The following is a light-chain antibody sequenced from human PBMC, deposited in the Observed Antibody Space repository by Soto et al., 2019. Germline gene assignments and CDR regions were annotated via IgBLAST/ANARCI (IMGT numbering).Light chain of an antibody. CDR3: QQYYSTPNT. CDR2: WAS. V-gene: IGKV4-1*01. CDR1: QSVLYSSNNKNY. J-gene: IGKJ2*01. Sequence: DIVMTQSPDSLAVSLGERATINCKSSQSVLYSSNNKNYLAWFHQKPGQPPKLLIYWASTRESGVPDRFSGSGSGTDFTLTISSLQAEDVAVYYCQQYYSTPNTFGQGTKLEIK.